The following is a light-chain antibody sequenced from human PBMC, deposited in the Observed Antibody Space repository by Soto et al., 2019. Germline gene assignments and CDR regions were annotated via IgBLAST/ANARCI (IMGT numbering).Light chain of an antibody. CDR3: LHRMNWPLT. CDR2: DAS. J-gene: IGKJ5*01. Sequence: DIVLTQSPVTLSLSPGDRATLSCRASETVSSYLLWYQQKPGRDPRLLIYDASERATGIPARFSGSGSETDFTLTISSLEPEDFGVYYCLHRMNWPLTFGQGTRLEIK. CDR1: ETVSSY. V-gene: IGKV3-11*01.